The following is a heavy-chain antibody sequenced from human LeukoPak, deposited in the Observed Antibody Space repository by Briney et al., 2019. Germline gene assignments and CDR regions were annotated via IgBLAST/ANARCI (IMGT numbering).Heavy chain of an antibody. Sequence: ASVKVSCKASGNTFTSYDINWVRQATGQGLELMGWMNPNSGNTGYAQKLQGRVTMTTDTSTSTAYMELRSLRSDDTAVYYCARAGVVRPNWFDPWGQGTLVTVSS. CDR2: MNPNSGNT. CDR1: GNTFTSYD. V-gene: IGHV1-8*01. D-gene: IGHD3-10*01. J-gene: IGHJ5*02. CDR3: ARAGVVRPNWFDP.